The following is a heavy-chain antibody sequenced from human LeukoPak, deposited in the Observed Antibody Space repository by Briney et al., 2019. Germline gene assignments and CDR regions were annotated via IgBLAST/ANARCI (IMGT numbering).Heavy chain of an antibody. CDR3: AKASGYSGYAYRRGTERIRDAFDI. D-gene: IGHD5-12*01. J-gene: IGHJ3*02. CDR1: GFTFSSYG. CDR2: IRYDGSNK. Sequence: GGSLRLSCAASGFTFSSYGMHWVRQAPGKGLEWVAFIRYDGSNKYYADSVKGRFTISRDNSKNTLYLQMNSLRAEDTAVYYCAKASGYSGYAYRRGTERIRDAFDIWGQGTMVTVSS. V-gene: IGHV3-30*02.